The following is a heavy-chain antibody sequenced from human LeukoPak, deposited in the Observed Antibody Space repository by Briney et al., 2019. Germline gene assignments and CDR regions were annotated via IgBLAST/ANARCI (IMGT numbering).Heavy chain of an antibody. J-gene: IGHJ4*02. CDR3: ARDLSGSYHTPFGY. CDR2: ISSTTSYI. Sequence: PGGSLRLSCAASGFTFSSYSMNWVRQAPWKGLEWVSSISSTTSYIYYADSVKGRFTISRDNAKNSLYLQMNNLRAEDTAVYYCARDLSGSYHTPFGYWGQGTLVTVSS. V-gene: IGHV3-21*01. CDR1: GFTFSSYS. D-gene: IGHD1-26*01.